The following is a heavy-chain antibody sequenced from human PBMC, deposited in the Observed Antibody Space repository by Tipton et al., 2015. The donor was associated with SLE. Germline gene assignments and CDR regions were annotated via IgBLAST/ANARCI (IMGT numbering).Heavy chain of an antibody. J-gene: IGHJ4*02. CDR1: GGSFSGYY. Sequence: TLSLTCAVYGGSFSGYYWSWIRQPPGKGLEWIGEINHSGSTNYSPSLKSRVTISVDTSNNQFSLKLSSVTAVDTAVYYCAREYYDFWRGYPPFDYWGQGTLVTVSS. V-gene: IGHV4-34*01. CDR2: INHSGST. D-gene: IGHD3-3*01. CDR3: AREYYDFWRGYPPFDY.